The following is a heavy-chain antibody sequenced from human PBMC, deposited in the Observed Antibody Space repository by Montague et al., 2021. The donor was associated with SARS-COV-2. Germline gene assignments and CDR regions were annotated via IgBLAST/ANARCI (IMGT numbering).Heavy chain of an antibody. Sequence: SLRLPCAASGFTFSSYAMHWVRQAPGKGLEWVAVISYDGSNKYYADSVKGRFTISRDNSKNTLYLQMNSLRAEDTAVYYCASEDIVVVMGAFDIWGQGTMVTVSS. D-gene: IGHD2-2*01. J-gene: IGHJ3*02. V-gene: IGHV3-30*04. CDR2: ISYDGSNK. CDR1: GFTFSSYA. CDR3: ASEDIVVVMGAFDI.